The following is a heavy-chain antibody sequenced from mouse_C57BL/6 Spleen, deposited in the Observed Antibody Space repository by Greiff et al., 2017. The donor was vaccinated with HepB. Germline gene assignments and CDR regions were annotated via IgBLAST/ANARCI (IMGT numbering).Heavy chain of an antibody. CDR3: ARGPQATSWFAY. J-gene: IGHJ3*01. Sequence: EVKLQESGPGLVKPSQSLSLTCSVTGYSITSGYYWNWIRQFPGNKLEWMGYISYDGSNNYNPSLKNRISITRDTSKNQFFLKLNSVTTEDTATYYCARGPQATSWFAYWGQGTLVTVSA. V-gene: IGHV3-6*01. CDR2: ISYDGSN. CDR1: GYSITSGYY. D-gene: IGHD3-2*02.